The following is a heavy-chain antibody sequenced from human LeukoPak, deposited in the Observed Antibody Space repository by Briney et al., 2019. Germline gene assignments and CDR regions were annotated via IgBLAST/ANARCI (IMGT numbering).Heavy chain of an antibody. CDR2: VYSVGSS. D-gene: IGHD5-24*01. Sequence: SETLSLTCTVSGASTSTDSYFWGWIRQPPGKGLEWFGSVYSVGSSHYKSSLKSRVTISVDTAKNQYSLKLRSVTAADTAVYYCARLWLQWGIDYWGQGSLVIVSS. J-gene: IGHJ4*02. CDR3: ARLWLQWGIDY. CDR1: GASTSTDSYF. V-gene: IGHV4-39*01.